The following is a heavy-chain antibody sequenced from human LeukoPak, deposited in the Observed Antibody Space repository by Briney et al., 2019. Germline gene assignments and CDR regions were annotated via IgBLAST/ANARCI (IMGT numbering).Heavy chain of an antibody. CDR1: GLTFSTYA. D-gene: IGHD3-3*01. Sequence: GRSLRLSCVPSGLTFSTYAMYWVRQAPGKGLEWVAVIWYDGSNEHYADSVKGRFTISRDDSENTLDLQMNSLRTEDTAVYYCARGGITIFGVATYLDVWGKGTTVIVSS. CDR2: IWYDGSNE. J-gene: IGHJ6*03. V-gene: IGHV3-30*04. CDR3: ARGGITIFGVATYLDV.